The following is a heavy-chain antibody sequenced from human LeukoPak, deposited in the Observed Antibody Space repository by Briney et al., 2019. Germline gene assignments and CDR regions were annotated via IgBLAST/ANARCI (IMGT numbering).Heavy chain of an antibody. CDR2: IKQDGSEK. D-gene: IGHD5-24*01. V-gene: IGHV3-7*01. J-gene: IGHJ4*02. CDR1: GFTFSSYW. Sequence: GGSLRLSCAASGFTFSSYWMSWVRQAPGKGLEWVANIKQDGSEKYYVDSVKGRFTMSRDNAKNSLYLQMNSLRAEDTAVYYCARGGGKDGYNLYYFDFWGQGTLVTVSS. CDR3: ARGGGKDGYNLYYFDF.